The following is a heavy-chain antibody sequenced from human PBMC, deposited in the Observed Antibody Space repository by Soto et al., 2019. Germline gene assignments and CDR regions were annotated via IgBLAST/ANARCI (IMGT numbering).Heavy chain of an antibody. CDR1: GGSISSSSYY. Sequence: QLQLQESGPGLVKPSETLSLTCTVSGGSISSSSYYWGWIRQPPGKGLEWIGSIYYSGSTYYNPSLKSRVPISVDTSKNQVSLKLSSVPAADTAVYYCARHVKGIVVVPAPDYWGQGTLVTVSS. CDR2: IYYSGST. J-gene: IGHJ4*02. CDR3: ARHVKGIVVVPAPDY. V-gene: IGHV4-39*01. D-gene: IGHD2-2*01.